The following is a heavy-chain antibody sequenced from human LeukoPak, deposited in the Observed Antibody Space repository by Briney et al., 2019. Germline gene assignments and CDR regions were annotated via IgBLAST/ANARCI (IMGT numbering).Heavy chain of an antibody. CDR2: ISGSGGST. J-gene: IGHJ6*02. CDR3: ATKTEQLGGHYYGMDV. CDR1: GFTFSSYA. D-gene: IGHD6-6*01. V-gene: IGHV3-23*01. Sequence: GGSLRLSCAASGFTFSSYAMSWVRQAPGKGLEWVSVISGSGGSTYYADSVKGRFTISRDNSKNTLFLQMNSLRAEDTAVYYCATKTEQLGGHYYGMDVWGQGTTVTVSS.